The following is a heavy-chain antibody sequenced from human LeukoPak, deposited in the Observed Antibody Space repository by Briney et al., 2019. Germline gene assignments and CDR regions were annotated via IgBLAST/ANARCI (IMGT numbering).Heavy chain of an antibody. J-gene: IGHJ6*03. D-gene: IGHD6-19*01. V-gene: IGHV4-39*07. Sequence: SETLSLTCTVSGGPISSTNYYWGWIRQPPGKGLEWIGSIYYSGSTYYNPSLKSRVTISVDTSKNQFSLKLSSVTAADTAVYYCAATKAVKYSSGWFARYYYYYMDVWGKGTTVTVSS. CDR3: AATKAVKYSSGWFARYYYYYMDV. CDR2: IYYSGST. CDR1: GGPISSTNYY.